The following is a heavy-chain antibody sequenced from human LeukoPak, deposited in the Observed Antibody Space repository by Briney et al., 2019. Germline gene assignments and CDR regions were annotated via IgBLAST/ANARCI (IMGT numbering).Heavy chain of an antibody. CDR3: AREVYSDSMPGVGWFDP. J-gene: IGHJ5*02. CDR1: GFTFSRYW. CDR2: IKKDGREK. D-gene: IGHD2/OR15-2a*01. V-gene: IGHV3-7*01. Sequence: GGSLRLSCAASGFTFSRYWMSWVRQAPGKGLEWVANIKKDGREKYYVDSVEGRFTISRDNAENSLYLQMNSLRVEDMAVYYCAREVYSDSMPGVGWFDPWGQGTLVTVSS.